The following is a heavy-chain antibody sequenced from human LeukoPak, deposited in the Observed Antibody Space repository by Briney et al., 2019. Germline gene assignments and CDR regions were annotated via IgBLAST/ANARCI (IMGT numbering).Heavy chain of an antibody. J-gene: IGHJ4*02. CDR2: IKQDGSEK. Sequence: GGSLRLSCAASGFTFSSYWMSWVRQAPGKGLEWVANIKQDGSEKYYVDSVKGRFTISRDNAKNSLYLQMNSLRAEDTAVYYCARAPHRQWLADRGYFDYWGQGTLVTVSS. CDR1: GFTFSSYW. D-gene: IGHD6-19*01. CDR3: ARAPHRQWLADRGYFDY. V-gene: IGHV3-7*03.